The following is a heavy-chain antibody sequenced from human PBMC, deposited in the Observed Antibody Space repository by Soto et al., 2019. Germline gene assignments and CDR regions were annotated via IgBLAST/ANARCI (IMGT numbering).Heavy chain of an antibody. V-gene: IGHV5-51*01. D-gene: IGHD3-10*01. CDR2: IYAGDSET. CDR3: ARGGAALGYYYYGMDV. Sequence: GESLKISCKGSGYMVNSYGIAWVRQMPGKGLEWMGIIYAGDSETIYNPSFQGQVTMSADKSISTAYLQWSSLKASDTAMYYCARGGAALGYYYYGMDVWGQGTTVTVSS. J-gene: IGHJ6*02. CDR1: GYMVNSYG.